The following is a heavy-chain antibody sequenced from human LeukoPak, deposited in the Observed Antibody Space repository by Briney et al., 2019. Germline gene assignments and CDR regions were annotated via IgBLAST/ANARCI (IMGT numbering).Heavy chain of an antibody. CDR3: ARISCTGGNCRPYSYYDMDV. Sequence: GGSLRLSCAASGFTFNTFGMNWVSQAPGKGLEWVAVIWYDGSNKYYADSVKGRFTISRDNSKSTLYLQVNSLRAEDTAVYYCARISCTGGNCRPYSYYDMDVWGQGTTVTVSS. J-gene: IGHJ6*02. CDR1: GFTFNTFG. D-gene: IGHD4-23*01. V-gene: IGHV3-33*01. CDR2: IWYDGSNK.